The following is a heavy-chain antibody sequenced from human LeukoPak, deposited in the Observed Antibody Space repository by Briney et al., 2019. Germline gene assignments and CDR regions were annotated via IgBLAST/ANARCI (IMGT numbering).Heavy chain of an antibody. V-gene: IGHV4-39*07. CDR2: IYYSGST. Sequence: PSETLSLTCTVSGGSISSSSYYWGWIRQPPGKGLEWIGSIYYSGSTYYNPSLKSRVTISVDTSKNQFSLKLSSVTAADTAVYYCARDPGSLAPRLVFDYWGQGTLVTVSS. J-gene: IGHJ4*02. CDR3: ARDPGSLAPRLVFDY. D-gene: IGHD6-13*01. CDR1: GGSISSSSYY.